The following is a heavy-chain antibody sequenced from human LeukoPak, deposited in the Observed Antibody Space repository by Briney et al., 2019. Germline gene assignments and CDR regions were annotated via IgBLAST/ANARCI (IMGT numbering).Heavy chain of an antibody. V-gene: IGHV3-23*01. Sequence: PGGSLRLSCAASGFTFTDYNMNWVRQAPGKGLEWVSAISAGDDRTYYADSVKGRFTVSRDNSKNTLYLQMNSLRAEDTAVYYCAKGLYDFWSGYPQSFDYWGQGTLVTVSS. CDR3: AKGLYDFWSGYPQSFDY. D-gene: IGHD3-3*01. CDR2: ISAGDDRT. CDR1: GFTFTDYN. J-gene: IGHJ4*02.